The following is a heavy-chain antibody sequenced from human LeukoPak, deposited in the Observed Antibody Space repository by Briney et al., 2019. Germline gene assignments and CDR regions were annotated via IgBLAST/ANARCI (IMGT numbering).Heavy chain of an antibody. CDR2: INHSGST. Sequence: PSETLSLTCAVYGGSFSGYYWSWIRQPPGKGLEWIGEINHSGSTNYNPSLKSRVTISVDTSKNQFSLKLSSVTAADAAVYYCARGDYGSGSPYGMDVWGQGTTVTVSS. J-gene: IGHJ6*02. CDR1: GGSFSGYY. V-gene: IGHV4-34*01. D-gene: IGHD3-10*01. CDR3: ARGDYGSGSPYGMDV.